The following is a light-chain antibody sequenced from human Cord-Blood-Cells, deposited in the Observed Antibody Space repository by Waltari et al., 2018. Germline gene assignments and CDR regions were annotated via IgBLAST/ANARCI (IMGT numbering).Light chain of an antibody. CDR2: DVS. CDR1: RSDVGGYNY. Sequence: QSALTQPASVSGSPGQSITISCPGTRSDVGGYNYVLWYQQHPGNAPKLMIYDVSNRPSGVSNRFSGSKSGNTASLTISGLQAEDEADYYCSSYTSSSTWVFGGGTKLTVL. CDR3: SSYTSSSTWV. J-gene: IGLJ3*02. V-gene: IGLV2-14*01.